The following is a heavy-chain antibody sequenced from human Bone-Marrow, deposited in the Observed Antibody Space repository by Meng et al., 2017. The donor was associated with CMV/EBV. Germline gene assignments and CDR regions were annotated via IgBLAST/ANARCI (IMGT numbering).Heavy chain of an antibody. CDR3: ARGLYYYDSSGPPA. J-gene: IGHJ5*02. CDR1: GFTLNSYS. CDR2: IYSSGAST. D-gene: IGHD3-22*01. V-gene: IGHV3-23*03. Sequence: GGSLRLSCAVSGFTLNSYSLSWVRQAPGRGLEWVSVIYSSGASTYYAKSVKGRFTISRDDSKNTLYLQMNSLRAEDTAVYYCARGLYYYDSSGPPAWGQGTLVTVSS.